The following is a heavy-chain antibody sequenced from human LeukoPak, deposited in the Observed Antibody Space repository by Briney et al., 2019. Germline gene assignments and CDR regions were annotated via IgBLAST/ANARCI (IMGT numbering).Heavy chain of an antibody. CDR2: IYYSGST. V-gene: IGHV4-39*07. CDR1: GGSISSSSYY. J-gene: IGHJ4*02. D-gene: IGHD3-16*01. Sequence: SETLSLTCTVSGGSISSSSYYWGWIRQPPGKGLEWIGSIYYSGSTYNNPSLKSRVTISVDTSKKQFSLKLSSVTAADTAVYYCVKRGVMSYYFDYWGQGTLVTVSS. CDR3: VKRGVMSYYFDY.